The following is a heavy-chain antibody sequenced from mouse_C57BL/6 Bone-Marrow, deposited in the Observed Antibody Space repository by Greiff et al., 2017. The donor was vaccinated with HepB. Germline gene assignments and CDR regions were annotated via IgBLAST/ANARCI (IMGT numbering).Heavy chain of an antibody. Sequence: QVQLQQSGAELARPGASVKMSCKASGYTFTSYTMHWVKQRPGQGLEWIGYINPSSGYTKYNQKFKDKATLTADKSSSTAYMQLSSLTSEDSAVYYGARGYGKRSLDYWGQGTTLTVSS. CDR3: ARGYGKRSLDY. CDR2: INPSSGYT. V-gene: IGHV1-4*01. D-gene: IGHD1-1*01. CDR1: GYTFTSYT. J-gene: IGHJ2*01.